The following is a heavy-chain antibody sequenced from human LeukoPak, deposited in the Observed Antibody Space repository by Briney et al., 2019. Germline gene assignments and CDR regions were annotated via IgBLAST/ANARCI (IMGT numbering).Heavy chain of an antibody. CDR1: XYTLTXLS. J-gene: IGHJ1*01. CDR2: FDPEDGET. CDR3: ATQRYFQH. Sequence: KXXCKXSXYTLTXLSMHWVRQAPGKGLEWMGGFDPEDGETIYAQKFQGRVTMTEDTSTDTAYMELSSLRSEDTAVYYCATQRYFQHWGQGTLVTVSS. V-gene: IGHV1-24*01.